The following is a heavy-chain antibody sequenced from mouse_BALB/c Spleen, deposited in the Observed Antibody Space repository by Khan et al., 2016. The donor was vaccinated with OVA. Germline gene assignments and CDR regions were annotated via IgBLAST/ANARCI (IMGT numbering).Heavy chain of an antibody. CDR3: AREGLRVVAMDY. CDR2: IYPGDGSS. Sequence: QVQLQQSGPELVKPGTLVKISCKASGYTFTSYDINRVKQRPGQGHEWIGWIYPGDGSSKYNEKFKGKATLTADKSSSTAYMQLSSLTSENAAVYFCAREGLRVVAMDYWGQGTSVTVSS. CDR1: GYTFTSYD. J-gene: IGHJ4*01. V-gene: IGHV1S56*01. D-gene: IGHD2-4*01.